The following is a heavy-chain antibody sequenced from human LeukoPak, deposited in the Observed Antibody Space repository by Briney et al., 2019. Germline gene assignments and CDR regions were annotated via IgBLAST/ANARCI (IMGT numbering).Heavy chain of an antibody. CDR3: VKEKYYYGSGSYFPILDY. CDR1: GFTFSSYA. V-gene: IGHV3-64D*06. CDR2: ISSNGGST. J-gene: IGHJ4*02. Sequence: GGSLRLSCSASGFTFSSYAMHWVRQAPGKGLEYVSAISSNGGSTYYADSVKGRFTIPRDNSKNTLYLQMSSLRAEDTAVYYCVKEKYYYGSGSYFPILDYWGQGTLVTVSS. D-gene: IGHD3-10*01.